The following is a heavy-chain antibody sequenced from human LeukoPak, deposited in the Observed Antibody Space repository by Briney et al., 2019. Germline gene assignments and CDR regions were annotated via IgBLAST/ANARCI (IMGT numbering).Heavy chain of an antibody. CDR1: GYTFTSYY. D-gene: IGHD6-13*01. J-gene: IGHJ4*02. Sequence: EASVKVSCKASGYTFTSYYMHWVRQAPGQGLEWMGIINPSGGSTSYAQKFQGRVTMTRDTSTSTVYMELSSLRSDDTAVYYCARDRAAAGTDYWGQGTLVTVSS. CDR2: INPSGGST. V-gene: IGHV1-46*01. CDR3: ARDRAAAGTDY.